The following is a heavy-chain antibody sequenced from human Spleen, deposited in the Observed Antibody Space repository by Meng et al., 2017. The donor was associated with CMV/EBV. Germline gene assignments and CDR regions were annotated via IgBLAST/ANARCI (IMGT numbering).Heavy chain of an antibody. J-gene: IGHJ5*02. D-gene: IGHD2-2*01. CDR2: INPNSGDT. CDR3: ARDRYCSSTSCFFNWFDP. CDR1: GYNFTGYY. Sequence: ASVKVSCKASGYNFTGYYIHWVRQAPGQGLEWMGWINPNSGDTKYAQKFLDRVTMTRDTSISTAYMELISLRSDDTAVYYCARDRYCSSTSCFFNWFDPWGQGTLVTVSS. V-gene: IGHV1-2*02.